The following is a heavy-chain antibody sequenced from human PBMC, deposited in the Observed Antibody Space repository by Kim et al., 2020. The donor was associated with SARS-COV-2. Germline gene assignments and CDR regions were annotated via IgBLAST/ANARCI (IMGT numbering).Heavy chain of an antibody. CDR3: ARGEGGDKVATIVGYEY. D-gene: IGHD5-12*01. J-gene: IGHJ4*02. CDR1: GGSISSSNW. Sequence: SETLSLTCAVSGGSISSSNWWSWVRQPPGKGLEWIGEIYHSGSTNYNPSLKSRVTISVDKSKNQFSLKLSSVTAAGTAVYYCARGEGGDKVATIVGYEYWGQGTLVTVSS. CDR2: IYHSGST. V-gene: IGHV4-4*02.